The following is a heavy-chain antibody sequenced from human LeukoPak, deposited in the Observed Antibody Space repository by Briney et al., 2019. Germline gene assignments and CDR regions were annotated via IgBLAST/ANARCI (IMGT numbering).Heavy chain of an antibody. Sequence: PGGSLRLSCAASGFTFSSYGMHWVRQAPGKGLEWVAVISYDGSNKYYADSVKGRFTISRDNSKNTLYLQMNSLRAEDTAVYYCARARSYYYGLDVWGQGTTVTVSS. CDR1: GFTFSSYG. CDR2: ISYDGSNK. J-gene: IGHJ6*02. CDR3: ARARSYYYGLDV. V-gene: IGHV3-30*03.